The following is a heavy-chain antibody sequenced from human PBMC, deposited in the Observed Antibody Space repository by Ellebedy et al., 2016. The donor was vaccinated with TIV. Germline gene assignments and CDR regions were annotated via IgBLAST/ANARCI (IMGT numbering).Heavy chain of an antibody. CDR2: ISSSSSYT. V-gene: IGHV3-11*06. CDR1: GFTFSDYY. Sequence: PGGSLSLSCAASGFTFSDYYMSWIRQAPGKGLEWVSYISSSSSYTNYADSVKGRFTISRDNAKNSLYLQMNSLRAEDTAVYYCARDLSVLEMKDAFDIWGQGTMVTVSS. J-gene: IGHJ3*02. CDR3: ARDLSVLEMKDAFDI.